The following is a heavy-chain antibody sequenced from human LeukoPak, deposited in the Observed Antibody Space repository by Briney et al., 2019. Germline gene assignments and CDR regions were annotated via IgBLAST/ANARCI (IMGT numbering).Heavy chain of an antibody. V-gene: IGHV4-34*01. J-gene: IGHJ4*02. CDR1: GFTFSSYW. Sequence: GSLRLSCAASGFTFSSYWMSWIRQPPGKGLEWIGEINHSGSTNYNPSLKSRVTISVDTSKNQFSLKLSSVTAADTAVYYCASRSSTADYWGQGTLVTVSS. CDR3: ASRSSTADY. D-gene: IGHD6-6*01. CDR2: INHSGST.